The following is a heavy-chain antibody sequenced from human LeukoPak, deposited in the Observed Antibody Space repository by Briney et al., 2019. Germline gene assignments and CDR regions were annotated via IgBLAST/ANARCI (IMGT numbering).Heavy chain of an antibody. CDR2: IYNSGST. J-gene: IGHJ4*02. Sequence: SETLSLTCTVSGGSISTYYWSWIRQPSGKGLEWIGYIYNSGSTNYNPSLKSRVTISVDTSKNKFSLKLSSVTAADTAVYYCARGGYSYGYDDDFDYWGQGTLVTVSS. V-gene: IGHV4-59*01. CDR3: ARGGYSYGYDDDFDY. CDR1: GGSISTYY. D-gene: IGHD5-18*01.